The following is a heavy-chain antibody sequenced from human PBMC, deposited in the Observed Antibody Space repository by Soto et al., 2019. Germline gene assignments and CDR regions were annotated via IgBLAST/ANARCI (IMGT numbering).Heavy chain of an antibody. Sequence: QLQLQESGSGLVKPSQTLSLTCAVSGGSISSGGYSWSWIRQPPGKGLEWIGYIYHSGSTNYNPSLKSRLTISVDTSKNQFSLKLNSVTAADTAVYFCARGNDWKGSTFDIWGQGTMVSVSS. J-gene: IGHJ3*02. CDR1: GGSISSGGYS. D-gene: IGHD2-21*01. CDR3: ARGNDWKGSTFDI. CDR2: IYHSGST. V-gene: IGHV4-30-2*01.